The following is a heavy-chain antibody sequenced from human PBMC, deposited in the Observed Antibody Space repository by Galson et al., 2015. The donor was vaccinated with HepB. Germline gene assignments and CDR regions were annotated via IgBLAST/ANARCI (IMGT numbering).Heavy chain of an antibody. CDR2: ISATGTSI. CDR3: ARRGSGSAPPNYHFYTMDV. CDR1: GFTFSDYY. Sequence: SLRLSCAASGFTFSDYYMSWIRQAPGKGLEWVSYISATGTSIYYADSVKGRFTISRDNAKNSLYLQMNSLRADDTAVYYCARRGSGSAPPNYHFYTMDVWGQGTTVTVSS. J-gene: IGHJ6*02. D-gene: IGHD3-10*01. V-gene: IGHV3-11*01.